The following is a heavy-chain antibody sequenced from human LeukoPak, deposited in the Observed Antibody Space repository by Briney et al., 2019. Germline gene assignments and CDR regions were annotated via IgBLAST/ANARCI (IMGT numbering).Heavy chain of an antibody. CDR1: GFTFSSYA. V-gene: IGHV3-23*01. Sequence: GGSLRLSCAASGFTFSSYAMSWVRQAPGKGLEWVSAISGSGGSTYYADSVKGRFTISRDNSKNTLYLQINSLRAEDTAVYYCAKYHLMITFGGVIVNWGQGTLVTVSS. CDR2: ISGSGGST. J-gene: IGHJ4*02. CDR3: AKYHLMITFGGVIVN. D-gene: IGHD3-16*02.